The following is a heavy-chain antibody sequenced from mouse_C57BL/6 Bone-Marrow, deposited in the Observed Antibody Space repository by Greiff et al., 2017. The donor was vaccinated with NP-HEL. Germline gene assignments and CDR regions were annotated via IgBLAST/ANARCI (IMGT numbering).Heavy chain of an antibody. CDR1: GYTFTGYW. J-gene: IGHJ2*01. CDR3: ASDSSGYLDY. D-gene: IGHD3-2*02. V-gene: IGHV1-9*01. CDR2: ILPGSGGT. Sequence: VQLVESGAELMKPGASVKLSCKATGYTFTGYWIEWVKQRPGHGLEWIGKILPGSGGTKYNEKFKSKATLTVDKPSSTAYMQLSSLTSEDSAVDYCASDSSGYLDYWGQGTTLTVSS.